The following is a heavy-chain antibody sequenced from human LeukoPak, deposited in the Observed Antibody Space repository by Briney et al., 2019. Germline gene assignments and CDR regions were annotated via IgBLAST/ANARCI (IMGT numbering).Heavy chain of an antibody. CDR1: GFTFSSYS. J-gene: IGHJ4*02. V-gene: IGHV3-21*04. D-gene: IGHD6-13*01. Sequence: GGSLRLSCAASGFTFSSYSMNWVRQAPGKGLEWVSSISSSSSYIYYADSVKGRFTISRDNSKNTLYLQMNSLRAEDTAVYYCATSTGYSSSWQTPNDYWGQGTLVTVSS. CDR3: ATSTGYSSSWQTPNDY. CDR2: ISSSSSYI.